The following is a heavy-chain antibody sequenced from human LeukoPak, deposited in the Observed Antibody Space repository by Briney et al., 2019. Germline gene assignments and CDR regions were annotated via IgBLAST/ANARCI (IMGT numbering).Heavy chain of an antibody. Sequence: GRSLRLSCAASGFTFDDYAMHWVRQAPGKGLEWVSGISWNSGSIGYADSVKGRFTISRDNAKNSLYLQMNSLRAEDTASYYCAKSRSGWSSPNDYWGQGTLVTVSS. CDR3: AKSRSGWSSPNDY. D-gene: IGHD6-19*01. CDR1: GFTFDDYA. CDR2: ISWNSGSI. J-gene: IGHJ4*02. V-gene: IGHV3-9*01.